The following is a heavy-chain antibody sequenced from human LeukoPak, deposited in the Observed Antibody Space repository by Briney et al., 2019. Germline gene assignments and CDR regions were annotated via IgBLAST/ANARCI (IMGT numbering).Heavy chain of an antibody. V-gene: IGHV3-23*01. CDR2: ISDSGGRT. CDR3: AKRGVVIRVILVGFHKEAYYFDS. Sequence: GGSLRLSCAVSGITLSNYGMSWVRQAPGKGLEWVAGISDSGGRTNYADSVKGRFTTSRDNPKNTLHLQMNSLRAEDTAVYFCAKRGVVIRVILVGFHKEAYYFDSWGQGALVTVSS. J-gene: IGHJ4*02. CDR1: GITLSNYG. D-gene: IGHD3-22*01.